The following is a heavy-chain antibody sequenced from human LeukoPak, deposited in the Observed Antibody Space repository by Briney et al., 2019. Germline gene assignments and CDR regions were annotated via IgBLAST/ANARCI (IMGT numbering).Heavy chain of an antibody. Sequence: GGSLRLSCAASGFTFSSYSMNWVRQAPGKGLEWVSSISSSSSYIYYADSVKGRFTISRDNAKNSLYLQMNSLRAEDTAVYYCANLITIFGVVIWGQGTLVTVSS. D-gene: IGHD3-3*01. V-gene: IGHV3-21*01. CDR3: ANLITIFGVVI. CDR2: ISSSSSYI. J-gene: IGHJ4*02. CDR1: GFTFSSYS.